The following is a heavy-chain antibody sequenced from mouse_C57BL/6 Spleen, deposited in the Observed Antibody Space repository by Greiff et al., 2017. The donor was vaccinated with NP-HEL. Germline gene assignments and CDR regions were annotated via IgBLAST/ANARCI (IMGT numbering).Heavy chain of an antibody. D-gene: IGHD1-1*02. Sequence: VQLQQSGAELVRPGSSVKLSCKASGYTFTSYWMDWVKQRPGQGLEWIGNIYPSDSETHYNQKFKDKATLTVDKSSSTAYMQLSSLTSEDSAVYYCARGTGGDYAMDYWGQGTSVTVSS. V-gene: IGHV1-61*01. CDR1: GYTFTSYW. J-gene: IGHJ4*01. CDR3: ARGTGGDYAMDY. CDR2: IYPSDSET.